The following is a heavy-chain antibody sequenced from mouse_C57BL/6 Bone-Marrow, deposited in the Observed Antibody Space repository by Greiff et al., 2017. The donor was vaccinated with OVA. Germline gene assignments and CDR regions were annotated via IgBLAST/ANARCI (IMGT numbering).Heavy chain of an antibody. CDR3: AREAKSSIYSIAMDY. D-gene: IGHD2-1*01. J-gene: IGHJ4*01. CDR2: ISDGGSYT. Sequence: EVKLMESGGGLVKPGGSLNLSCAASGFTFSSYAMSWVRQTPEKRLEWVATISDGGSYTYYPDNVKGRFTISRDNAKNNLYLQMSHLKSEDTAMYYCAREAKSSIYSIAMDYWGQGTSVTVSS. CDR1: GFTFSSYA. V-gene: IGHV5-4*01.